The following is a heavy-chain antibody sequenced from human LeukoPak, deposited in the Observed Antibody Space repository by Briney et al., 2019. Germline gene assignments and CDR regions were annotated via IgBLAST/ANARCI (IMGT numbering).Heavy chain of an antibody. D-gene: IGHD3-22*01. Sequence: SQTLSLTCTVSGGSISSGDYYWSWSRQPPGKGLEWIGYIYYSGSTYYNRALKSRVTISVYTAKNQYSLKLRYVTAADTAVYYCDRGYYYDSSGYSFETNWGQGTLVPVSS. V-gene: IGHV4-30-4*01. CDR2: IYYSGST. CDR3: DRGYYYDSSGYSFETN. CDR1: GGSISSGDYY. J-gene: IGHJ4*02.